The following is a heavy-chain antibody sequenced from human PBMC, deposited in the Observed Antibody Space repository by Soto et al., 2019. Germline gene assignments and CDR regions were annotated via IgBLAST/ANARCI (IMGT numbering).Heavy chain of an antibody. D-gene: IGHD5-18*01. V-gene: IGHV3-23*01. J-gene: IGHJ3*02. CDR3: ARANRACNYGVADDAFDI. CDR1: GFTFSTYA. CDR2: ISGSAFST. Sequence: EVQLLESGGGLVQPGGSLRLSCAASGFTFSTYAMSWVRQAPGNGLEWVSAISGSAFSTYYSDSVKGRFTISRDSSKSTLYLHMNSLRAEDTAIYYGARANRACNYGVADDAFDIWGQGTMVTVSS.